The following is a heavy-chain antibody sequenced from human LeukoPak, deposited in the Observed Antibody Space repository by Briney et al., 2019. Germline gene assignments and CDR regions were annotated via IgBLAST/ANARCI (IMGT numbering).Heavy chain of an antibody. Sequence: GGSLRLSCAASGFSFSNSWMNWVRQGPGKGLEWVANINPDASVINYADSVKGRFTISRDNAKNSLYLQIDSLGAEDTAVYYCARDLGWLQFDFWGQGTLVTASS. D-gene: IGHD5-24*01. CDR3: ARDLGWLQFDF. V-gene: IGHV3-7*01. CDR1: GFSFSNSW. CDR2: INPDASVI. J-gene: IGHJ4*02.